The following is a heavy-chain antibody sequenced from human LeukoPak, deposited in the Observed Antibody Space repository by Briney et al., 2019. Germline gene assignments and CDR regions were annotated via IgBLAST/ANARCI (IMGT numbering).Heavy chain of an antibody. Sequence: GGSLRLSCAASGFTFSSYGMHWVRQAPGKGLEWVAVISYDGSNKYYADSVKGRFTISRDNSKNTLYLQMNSLRAEDTAVYYCAKDSSRKENTRCDYWGQGTLVTVSS. CDR2: ISYDGSNK. J-gene: IGHJ4*02. D-gene: IGHD6-13*01. CDR1: GFTFSSYG. V-gene: IGHV3-30*18. CDR3: AKDSSRKENTRCDY.